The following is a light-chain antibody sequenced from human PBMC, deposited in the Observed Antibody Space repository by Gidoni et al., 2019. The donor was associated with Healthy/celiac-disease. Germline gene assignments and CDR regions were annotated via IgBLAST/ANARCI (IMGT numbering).Light chain of an antibody. CDR1: QDISNY. J-gene: IGKJ1*01. V-gene: IGKV1-33*01. Sequence: DIQMTQSPSSLSASVGDRVTITCQASQDISNYLNWYQQKPGKAPKLLIYDASNLETGVPSRFSGSGSGTDFTFTISILQPEDIATYYCQQYDNLPRTFGQXTKVEIK. CDR3: QQYDNLPRT. CDR2: DAS.